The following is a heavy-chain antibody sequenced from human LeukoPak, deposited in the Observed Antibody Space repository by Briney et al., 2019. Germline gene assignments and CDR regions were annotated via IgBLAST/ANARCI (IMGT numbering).Heavy chain of an antibody. V-gene: IGHV3-11*04. J-gene: IGHJ4*02. CDR2: ISSSSGSTR. CDR1: GFTFSDYY. CDR3: ARGYCTNGVCYRIDY. D-gene: IGHD2-8*01. Sequence: GGSLRLSCAASGFTFSDYYMSWIRQAPGKGLEWVSYISSSSGSTRYYTDSVKGRFTISRDNAKNSLYLQMNSLRAEDTAVYYCARGYCTNGVCYRIDYWGQGTLVTVSS.